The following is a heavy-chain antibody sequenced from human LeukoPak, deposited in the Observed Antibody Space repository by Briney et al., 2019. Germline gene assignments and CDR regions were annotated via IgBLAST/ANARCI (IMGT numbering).Heavy chain of an antibody. V-gene: IGHV3-21*01. Sequence: PGGSLRLSCAASGFTFSSYSMNWVRQAPGKGLEWVSSISSSSSYIYYADSVKGRFTISRDNAKNSLYLQMNSLRAEDTAVYYCARDWKGYTYNADAFDIWGQGTMVTVSS. D-gene: IGHD1-1*01. CDR1: GFTFSSYS. CDR3: ARDWKGYTYNADAFDI. J-gene: IGHJ3*02. CDR2: ISSSSSYI.